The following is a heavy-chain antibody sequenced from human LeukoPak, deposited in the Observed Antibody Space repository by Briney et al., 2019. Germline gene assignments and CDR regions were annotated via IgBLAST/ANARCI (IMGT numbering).Heavy chain of an antibody. CDR2: ISSSSNYI. V-gene: IGHV3-21*01. J-gene: IGHJ4*02. Sequence: GGSLRLSCAASGFTFSTYSMNWVRQAPGKGLEWVSSISSSSNYIYYADSVKGRFSISRDNAKNSLYLQMNSLRAEDTAVYYCARGGVATTGIDYWGQGTLVTVSS. D-gene: IGHD1-1*01. CDR1: GFTFSTYS. CDR3: ARGGVATTGIDY.